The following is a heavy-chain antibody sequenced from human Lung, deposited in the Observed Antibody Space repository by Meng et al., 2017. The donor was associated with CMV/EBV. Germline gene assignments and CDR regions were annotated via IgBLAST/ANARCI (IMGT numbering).Heavy chain of an antibody. V-gene: IGHV4-4*07. CDR3: ARGSRDEAFQH. CDR1: AGSISSYY. Sequence: QDAAPGLETPSDTRSLTCSVSAGSISSYYWSWIRQPAGKGLEWIGRIYTSGSTNYNPSLKSRVTMSVDTSKNQFSLKLSSVTAADTAVYYCARGSRDEAFQHWGQGTLVTVSS. J-gene: IGHJ1*01. CDR2: IYTSGST. D-gene: IGHD5-24*01.